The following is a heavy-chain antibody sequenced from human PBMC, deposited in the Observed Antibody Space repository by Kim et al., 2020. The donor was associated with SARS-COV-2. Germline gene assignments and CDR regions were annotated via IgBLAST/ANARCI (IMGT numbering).Heavy chain of an antibody. CDR3: ARGPNSIKLGGVFYGGNSRDYYFDY. J-gene: IGHJ4*02. Sequence: ASVKVSCKASGYTFTSYDINWVRQATGQGLEWMGWMNPNSGNTGYAQKFQGRVTMTRNTSISTAYMELSSLRSEDTAVYYCARGPNSIKLGGVFYGGNSRDYYFDYWGQGTLVTVSS. D-gene: IGHD4-17*01. CDR2: MNPNSGNT. CDR1: GYTFTSYD. V-gene: IGHV1-8*01.